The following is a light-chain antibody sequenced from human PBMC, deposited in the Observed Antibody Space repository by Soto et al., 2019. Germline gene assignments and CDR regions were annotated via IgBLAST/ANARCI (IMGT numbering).Light chain of an antibody. CDR1: QSISSW. Sequence: DIQMTQSPSTLSASVGDRVTITCRARQSISSWLAWYQQKPGKAPKLLIYDVSSLESGVPSRFSGSGSGTEFTLTISSLQPDDSATYYCQQYNTFWTFGQGTKVEIK. CDR3: QQYNTFWT. V-gene: IGKV1-5*01. CDR2: DVS. J-gene: IGKJ1*01.